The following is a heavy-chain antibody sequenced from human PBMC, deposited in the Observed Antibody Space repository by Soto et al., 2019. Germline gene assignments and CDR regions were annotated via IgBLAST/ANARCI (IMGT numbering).Heavy chain of an antibody. Sequence: SVKVSCNASGYPFPTYYLHWVRQAPVQGPEWMGWINPDSGSTHYAQKFEGRVTLTTDTSTATAYMELTRLTSDDTAIYYCARPCYESLSYYSNYFDPWGQGTLVTVSS. V-gene: IGHV1-2*02. CDR1: GYPFPTYY. CDR2: INPDSGST. CDR3: ARPCYESLSYYSNYFDP. D-gene: IGHD3-9*01. J-gene: IGHJ5*02.